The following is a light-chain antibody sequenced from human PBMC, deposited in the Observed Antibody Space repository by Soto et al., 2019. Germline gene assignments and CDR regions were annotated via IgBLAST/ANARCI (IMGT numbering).Light chain of an antibody. J-gene: IGLJ3*02. Sequence: QSALTQPASVSGSPGQSITISCIGTISDVGGYDYVSWYQQHPGKAPKVIIYEVSHRPSGVSYRFSGSKSGNTASLTISGLQAEDEADYYCQSYDSRLSHSVFGGGTKLTVL. CDR1: ISDVGGYDY. V-gene: IGLV2-14*01. CDR3: QSYDSRLSHSV. CDR2: EVS.